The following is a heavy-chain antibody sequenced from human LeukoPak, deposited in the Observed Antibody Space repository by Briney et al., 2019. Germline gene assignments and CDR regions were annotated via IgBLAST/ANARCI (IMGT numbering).Heavy chain of an antibody. J-gene: IGHJ6*03. CDR3: SSSSWEGYYYYYMDV. Sequence: VGSLRLSCAASGFTFSSYAMSWVRQAPGKGLEWVSSISGSGDSTYYADSVQGRFTLSRDNSKNTLYLQMNSLRAEDTAVYYCSSSSWEGYYYYYMDVWGKGTTVTVSS. V-gene: IGHV3-23*01. D-gene: IGHD6-6*01. CDR1: GFTFSSYA. CDR2: ISGSGDST.